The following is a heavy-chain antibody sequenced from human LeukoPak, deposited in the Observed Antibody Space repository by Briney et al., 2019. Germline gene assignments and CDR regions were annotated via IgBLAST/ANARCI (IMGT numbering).Heavy chain of an antibody. V-gene: IGHV4-31*03. D-gene: IGHD3-10*01. CDR3: ASLFGELFPGAFDI. Sequence: SQTLSLTCTVSGGSISSGGYYWSWIRQHPGKGLEWIGYIYYSGSTYYNPSLKRRVTISVDTSKNQFSLKLSSVTAADTAVYYCASLFGELFPGAFDIWGQGTMVTVSS. CDR2: IYYSGST. CDR1: GGSISSGGYY. J-gene: IGHJ3*02.